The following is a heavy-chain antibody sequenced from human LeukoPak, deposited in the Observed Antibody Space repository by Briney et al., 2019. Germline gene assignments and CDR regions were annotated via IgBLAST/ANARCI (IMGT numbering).Heavy chain of an antibody. D-gene: IGHD2-2*01. V-gene: IGHV3-7*01. J-gene: IGHJ5*02. Sequence: GGSLRLSCAASGFTLSTYYMSWVRQAPGKGLAWVANIKQDGGEKYYVDSVKGRFTISRDNAENSLYLEMHSLRAEDTAVYYCATGGGCSSTSCMNWFDPWGQGTLVTVSS. CDR3: ATGGGCSSTSCMNWFDP. CDR2: IKQDGGEK. CDR1: GFTLSTYY.